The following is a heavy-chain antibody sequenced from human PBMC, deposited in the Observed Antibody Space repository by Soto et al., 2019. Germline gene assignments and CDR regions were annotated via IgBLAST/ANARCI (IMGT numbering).Heavy chain of an antibody. J-gene: IGHJ5*01. CDR1: GFTCSTYG. V-gene: IGHV3-30*02. CDR2: VSFDGSEK. Sequence: PWGSLRLSCSGSGFTCSTYGLHWFRQPPGKGLEWVAFVSFDGSEKYYAESVKGRFTISRDNPRNTLFLQLTSLRTEDTAVYFCAKDPIPAVNRGSRFDSWGRGTLVTVSS. D-gene: IGHD2-2*01. CDR3: AKDPIPAVNRGSRFDS.